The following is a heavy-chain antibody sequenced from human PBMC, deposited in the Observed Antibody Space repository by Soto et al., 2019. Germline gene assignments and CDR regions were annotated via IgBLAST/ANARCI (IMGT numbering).Heavy chain of an antibody. J-gene: IGHJ6*02. Sequence: ASVKVSCKASGYTFTSYYMHWVRQAPGQGLEWMGIINPSGGSTSYAQKFQGRVTMTRDTSTSTVYMELSSLRSEDTAVYYCARVWAAGPLNYYYYGTDVWGQGTTVTVSS. CDR1: GYTFTSYY. CDR3: ARVWAAGPLNYYYYGTDV. V-gene: IGHV1-46*01. D-gene: IGHD6-13*01. CDR2: INPSGGST.